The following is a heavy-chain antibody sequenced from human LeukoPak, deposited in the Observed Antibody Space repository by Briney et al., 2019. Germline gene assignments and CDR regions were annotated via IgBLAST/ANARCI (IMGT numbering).Heavy chain of an antibody. CDR2: ISGSSSYI. D-gene: IGHD5-18*01. J-gene: IGHJ5*02. CDR1: GFTFSTYS. CDR3: ARGQSYGWFDP. Sequence: GGSLRLSCAASGFTFSTYSMNWGRQARGKGLEWVSSISGSSSYIYYADSVNGRFTISRDSAKNSLYLQMNSLRAEDTAVYYCARGQSYGWFDPWGQGTLVTVSS. V-gene: IGHV3-21*01.